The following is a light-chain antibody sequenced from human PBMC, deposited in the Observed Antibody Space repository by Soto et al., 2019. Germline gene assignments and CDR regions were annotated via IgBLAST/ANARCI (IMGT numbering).Light chain of an antibody. CDR1: QSVSNNY. Sequence: EIVLSQSPGTLSLSPGERATLSCRASQSVSNNYLAWYQQKPGQAPRLLIYGASNRATGIPDRFSGSGSGTDFTLTISRLEPEDFALYSCQQYDNWPVTFAQGTRLEIK. J-gene: IGKJ5*01. CDR3: QQYDNWPVT. CDR2: GAS. V-gene: IGKV3-20*01.